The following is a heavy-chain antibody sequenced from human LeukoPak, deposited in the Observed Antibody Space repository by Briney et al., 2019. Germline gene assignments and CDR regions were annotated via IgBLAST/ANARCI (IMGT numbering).Heavy chain of an antibody. J-gene: IGHJ4*02. CDR2: IYGSGNT. V-gene: IGHV4-59*01. CDR1: GASISSWY. Sequence: SETLSLTCTVSGASISSWYWSWIRQPPGKGLEWIGYIYGSGNTNYNPSLKSRVTMSIDTSKNQFSLMLTSVTAADTATYYCARARSYYDFWSGYFAYWGQGTLVTVSS. D-gene: IGHD3-3*01. CDR3: ARARSYYDFWSGYFAY.